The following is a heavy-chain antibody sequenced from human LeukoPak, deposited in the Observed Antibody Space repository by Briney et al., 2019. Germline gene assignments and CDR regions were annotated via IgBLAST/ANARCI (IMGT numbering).Heavy chain of an antibody. CDR2: IIPIFGTA. D-gene: IGHD2-21*02. J-gene: IGHJ6*02. CDR3: ALRSYCGGDCYSNGYYYYGMDA. Sequence: SVKVSCKASGGTFSSYAISWVRQAPGQGLEWMGGIIPIFGTANYAQKFQGRVTITADESTSTAYMELSSLRSEDTAVYYCALRSYCGGDCYSNGYYYYGMDAWGQGTTVTVSS. CDR1: GGTFSSYA. V-gene: IGHV1-69*13.